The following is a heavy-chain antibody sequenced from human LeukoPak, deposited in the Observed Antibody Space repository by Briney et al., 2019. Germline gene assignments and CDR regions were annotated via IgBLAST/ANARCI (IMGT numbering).Heavy chain of an antibody. CDR2: ISSSSSYI. J-gene: IGHJ4*02. CDR3: AREANYGSGSPDY. V-gene: IGHV3-21*01. D-gene: IGHD3-10*01. CDR1: GFTFSSYS. Sequence: PGGSLRLSCAASGFTFSSYSMNWVRQAPGKGLEWVSSISSSSSYIYYADSVKGRFTISRDNAKNSLYLQMNSLRAEDTAAYYCAREANYGSGSPDYWGQGTLVTVSS.